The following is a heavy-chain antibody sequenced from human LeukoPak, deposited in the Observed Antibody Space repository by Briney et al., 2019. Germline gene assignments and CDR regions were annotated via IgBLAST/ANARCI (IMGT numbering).Heavy chain of an antibody. D-gene: IGHD6-19*01. CDR3: ASEDSSGWYGDY. J-gene: IGHJ4*02. CDR2: IYYSGST. V-gene: IGHV4-39*01. Sequence: PSETLSLTCTVSGGSISSSSYYWGWIRQPPGTGLEWIGSIYYSGSTYFNPSLKGRVTISVDTSKNQFSLKLSSVTAADTAVYYCASEDSSGWYGDYWGQGTLVTVSS. CDR1: GGSISSSSYY.